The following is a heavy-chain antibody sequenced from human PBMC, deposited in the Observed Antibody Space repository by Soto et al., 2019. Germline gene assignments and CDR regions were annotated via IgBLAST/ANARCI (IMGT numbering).Heavy chain of an antibody. CDR2: IYYSGST. CDR1: GGSISSCY. V-gene: IGHV4-59*01. CDR3: ARGPYYDFWSGLIDY. J-gene: IGHJ4*02. Sequence: SETLSLTCTVSGGSISSCYWSWIRQPPGKGLEWIGYIYYSGSTNYNPSLKSRVTISVDTSKDQFSLKLSSVTAADTAVYYCARGPYYDFWSGLIDYWGQGTLVTVSS. D-gene: IGHD3-3*01.